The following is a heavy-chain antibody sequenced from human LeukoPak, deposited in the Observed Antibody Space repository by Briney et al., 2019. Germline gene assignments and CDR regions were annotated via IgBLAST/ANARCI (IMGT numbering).Heavy chain of an antibody. CDR1: GYSITSGYY. D-gene: IGHD3-10*01. Sequence: SETLSLTCTVSGYSITSGYYWGWIRQPPGKGLEWIGSIYHSGSTYYNPSLKSRVTMSVDTSKNQVSLKLSSVTAADTAVYYCARDQYYYGSGSYGLDYWGQGTLVTVSS. V-gene: IGHV4-38-2*02. J-gene: IGHJ4*02. CDR2: IYHSGST. CDR3: ARDQYYYGSGSYGLDY.